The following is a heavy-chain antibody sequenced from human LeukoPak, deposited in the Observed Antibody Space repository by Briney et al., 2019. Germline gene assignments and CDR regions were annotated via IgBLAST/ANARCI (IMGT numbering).Heavy chain of an antibody. J-gene: IGHJ6*02. Sequence: GGSLRLSCAASGFTLSNYGMAWVRQAPGKGREWVAVISYDESDKNYAHSVKGRLTIYRDKRKNTLYLQMNSLRPEDTAVYYCAKGVVAATNAAYYGMDVWGQGTTVTVSS. CDR1: GFTLSNYG. D-gene: IGHD2-15*01. CDR2: ISYDESDK. V-gene: IGHV3-30*18. CDR3: AKGVVAATNAAYYGMDV.